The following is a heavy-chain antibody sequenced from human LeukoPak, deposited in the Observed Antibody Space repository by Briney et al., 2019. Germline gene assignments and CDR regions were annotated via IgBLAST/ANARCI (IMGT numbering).Heavy chain of an antibody. CDR3: AKDQDPYSGSYDYFDY. V-gene: IGHV3-23*01. CDR2: LSGSGGST. J-gene: IGHJ4*02. Sequence: PGGSLRLSCAASGFTFSSYAMSWVRQAPGKGLEWVSALSGSGGSTYYADSVKGRFTISRDNSKNTLYLQMNSLRAEDTAVYYCAKDQDPYSGSYDYFDYWGQGTLVTVSS. D-gene: IGHD1-26*01. CDR1: GFTFSSYA.